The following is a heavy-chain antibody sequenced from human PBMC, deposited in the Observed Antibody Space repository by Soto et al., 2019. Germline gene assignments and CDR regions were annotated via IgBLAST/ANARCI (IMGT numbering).Heavy chain of an antibody. V-gene: IGHV4-39*01. CDR1: GGSISSSSYY. CDR3: ARPKMEGYFDY. D-gene: IGHD2-8*01. CDR2: IYYSGST. Sequence: QLQLQESGPGLVKPSETLSLTCTVSGGSISSSSYYWGWIRQPPGKGLEWIGSIYYSGSTYYNPSLKSRVTISVDTSKNQFSLKLSSVTAADTAVYYCARPKMEGYFDYWGQGTLVTVSS. J-gene: IGHJ4*02.